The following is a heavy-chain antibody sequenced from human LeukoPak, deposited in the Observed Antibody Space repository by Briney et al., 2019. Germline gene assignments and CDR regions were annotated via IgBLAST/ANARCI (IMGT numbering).Heavy chain of an antibody. CDR2: ISSSSSYI. CDR1: GFTFSSYT. J-gene: IGHJ4*02. CDR3: ARGGCSGGSCYSFPWTYWPNFDY. V-gene: IGHV3-21*01. D-gene: IGHD2-15*01. Sequence: PGGSLRLSCAASGFTFSSYTMTWVRQAPGKGLEWVSSISSSSSYIYYADSVKDRFTISRDSAKNSLYLQMNSLRAEDTAVYYCARGGCSGGSCYSFPWTYWPNFDYWGQGTLVTVSS.